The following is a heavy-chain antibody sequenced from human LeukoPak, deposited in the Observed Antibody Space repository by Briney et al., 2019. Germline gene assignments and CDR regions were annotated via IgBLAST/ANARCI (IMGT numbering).Heavy chain of an antibody. J-gene: IGHJ6*03. CDR3: AGAPANYYMDV. CDR1: GYSISSGYY. Sequence: PSETLSLTCTVSGYSISSGYYWGWIRQPPGKGLEWIGSMYHSGSTYYNLSLKSRVTVSLDTSKNQFSLKLISVTAADTAVYYCAGAPANYYMDVWGKGTTVTVSS. V-gene: IGHV4-38-2*02. CDR2: MYHSGST. D-gene: IGHD2-2*01.